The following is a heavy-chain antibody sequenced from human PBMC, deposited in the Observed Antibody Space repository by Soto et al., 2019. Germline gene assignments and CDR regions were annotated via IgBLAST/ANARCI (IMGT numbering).Heavy chain of an antibody. CDR2: ISYIGST. CDR3: ARSEKGSSPHF. V-gene: IGHV4-59*01. Sequence: LSETLSLTCTVSGDSMNDCFSSWIRRQPCEGLEWISYISYIGSTTYNPYLKSRVTISIDTSKKQFSLTLSSVTAADTAVYYCARSEKGSSPHFWGQGTPVTVSS. J-gene: IGHJ4*02. D-gene: IGHD6-6*01. CDR1: GDSMNDCF.